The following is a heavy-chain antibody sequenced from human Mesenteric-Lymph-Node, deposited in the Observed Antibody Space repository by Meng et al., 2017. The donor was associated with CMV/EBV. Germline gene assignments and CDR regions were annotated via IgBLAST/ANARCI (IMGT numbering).Heavy chain of an antibody. CDR2: IGSNSNYI. Sequence: GGSLRLSCVASGFTFNSYSMNWVRQAPGKGLEWVSCIGSNSNYIYYADSVKGRFTISRDNSKNTLYLQMNSLRAEDTAVYYCAKEEGATPLDYWGQGTLVTVSS. D-gene: IGHD1-26*01. J-gene: IGHJ4*02. CDR1: GFTFNSYS. CDR3: AKEEGATPLDY. V-gene: IGHV3-21*01.